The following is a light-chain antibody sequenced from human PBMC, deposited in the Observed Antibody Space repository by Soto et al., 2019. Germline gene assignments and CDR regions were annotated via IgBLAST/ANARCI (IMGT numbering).Light chain of an antibody. V-gene: IGLV2-14*01. CDR2: DVS. CDR1: SSDVGGYNY. J-gene: IGLJ2*01. CDR3: SSYTSSSTLGAV. Sequence: QSALTQPASGSGFPGQSITISCTGTSSDVGGYNYVSWYQQHPGKAPKLMIYDVSNRPSGVSNRFSGSKSGNTASLTISGLQAEDESDYYCSSYTSSSTLGAVFGGGTKLTVL.